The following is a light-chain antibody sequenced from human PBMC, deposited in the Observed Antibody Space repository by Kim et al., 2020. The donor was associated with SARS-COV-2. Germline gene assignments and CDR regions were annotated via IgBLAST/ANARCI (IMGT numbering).Light chain of an antibody. Sequence: SPGERATLSGRASQSVSANVAWYQQKPGQAHRLLIYDAYNRATSVPARFRGSGSGTEFTLTISSLQSEDFAVYHCQHDNKWFDRSFGGGTKVDIK. CDR3: QHDNKWFDRS. J-gene: IGKJ4*01. V-gene: IGKV3-15*01. CDR1: QSVSAN. CDR2: DAY.